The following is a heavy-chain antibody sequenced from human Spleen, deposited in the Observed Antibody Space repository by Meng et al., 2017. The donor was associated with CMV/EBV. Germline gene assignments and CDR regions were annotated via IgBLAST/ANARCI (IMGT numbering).Heavy chain of an antibody. D-gene: IGHD2/OR15-2a*01. CDR3: AFLTLYYFDY. Sequence: GGSLRLSCAASGFTFNNYAMHWVRQAPGKGLEWVALISSDGSNKYYTDSLKGRFTISRDNSKNTLYLQMNSLRVGDTAVYFCAFLTLYYFDYWGQGALVTVSS. J-gene: IGHJ4*02. V-gene: IGHV3-30*04. CDR1: GFTFNNYA. CDR2: ISSDGSNK.